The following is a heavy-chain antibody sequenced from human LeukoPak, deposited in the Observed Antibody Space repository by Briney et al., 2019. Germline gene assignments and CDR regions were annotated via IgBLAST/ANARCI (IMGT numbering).Heavy chain of an antibody. CDR1: GFTFDDYG. CDR2: INWNGGST. V-gene: IGHV3-20*04. J-gene: IGHJ4*02. CDR3: ASQSGAAAGTPYFDY. D-gene: IGHD6-13*01. Sequence: GGSLRLSCAASGFTFDDYGMSWVRQAPGKGLEWVSGINWNGGSTGYADSVKGRFTISRDNAKNSLYLQMNSLRAEDTALYYCASQSGAAAGTPYFDYWGQGTLVTVSS.